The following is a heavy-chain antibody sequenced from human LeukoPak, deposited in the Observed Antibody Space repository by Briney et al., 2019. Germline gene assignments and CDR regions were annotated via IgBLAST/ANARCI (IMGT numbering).Heavy chain of an antibody. CDR3: ARAGTPESRYCSGGSCYIDY. J-gene: IGHJ4*02. CDR2: ISPYNGNT. Sequence: ASVKVSCKASGYDFTSVGITWVRQAPGQGLEWMGWISPYNGNTRYVQKLQGRVTMATDTSTSTAYMELRSLRSDDTAVYYCARAGTPESRYCSGGSCYIDYWGQGTLVTVSS. CDR1: GYDFTSVG. D-gene: IGHD2-15*01. V-gene: IGHV1-18*01.